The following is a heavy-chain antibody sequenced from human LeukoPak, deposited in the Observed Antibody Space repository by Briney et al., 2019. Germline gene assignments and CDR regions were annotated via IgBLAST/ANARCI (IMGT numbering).Heavy chain of an antibody. D-gene: IGHD2-15*01. CDR3: ARGIGYCSGGSCYPFDY. J-gene: IGHJ4*02. CDR2: IKQDGSEK. V-gene: IGHV3-7*03. Sequence: PGGSLRLSCAASGFTFSSYWMSWVRQAPGKGLEWVANIKQDGSEKYYVDSVKGRFTISRDNAKNSLYLQMNSLRAEDTAVYYCARGIGYCSGGSCYPFDYWDQGTLVTVSS. CDR1: GFTFSSYW.